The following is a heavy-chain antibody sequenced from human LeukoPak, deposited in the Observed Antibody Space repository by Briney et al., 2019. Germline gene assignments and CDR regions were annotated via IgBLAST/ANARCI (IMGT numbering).Heavy chain of an antibody. Sequence: GASVKVSCKASGYTFTGYYMHWVRQAPGQGLEWRGRINPNSGGTNYAQKFRGRVTMTRDTSISTAYMELSRLRSDDTAVYYCARAHSSGYYGFYFDYWGQGTLVTVSS. J-gene: IGHJ4*02. CDR1: GYTFTGYY. CDR2: INPNSGGT. CDR3: ARAHSSGYYGFYFDY. V-gene: IGHV1-2*06. D-gene: IGHD3-22*01.